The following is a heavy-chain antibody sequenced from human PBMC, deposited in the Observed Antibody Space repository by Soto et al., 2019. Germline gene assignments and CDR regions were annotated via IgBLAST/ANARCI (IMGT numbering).Heavy chain of an antibody. D-gene: IGHD3-9*01. CDR2: ISRSGNST. CDR1: GLSFSSYA. Sequence: GGSLRLSCAVSGLSFSSYAMTWVRQSPGKGLEWVSSISRSGNSTYSADSVRGRFTISRDNSKNTLYLQMNSLRAEDTAVYYCAKDAKILDWLPTSYYFDFWGQGALVTGSS. V-gene: IGHV3-23*01. CDR3: AKDAKILDWLPTSYYFDF. J-gene: IGHJ4*02.